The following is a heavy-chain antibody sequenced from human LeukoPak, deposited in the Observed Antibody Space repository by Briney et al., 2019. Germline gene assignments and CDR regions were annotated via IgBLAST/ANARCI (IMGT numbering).Heavy chain of an antibody. CDR1: GFAFSSYD. CDR2: ISYDGSDK. Sequence: GGSLRLSCAASGFAFSSYDMHWVRQAPGKGLEWVAVISYDGSDKYYVDPVKDRFTISRDNSKNTLYLQMNSLKAEDAAVYYCARVLSGSYDNYFDYWGQGTLVTVSS. CDR3: ARVLSGSYDNYFDY. V-gene: IGHV3-30*03. J-gene: IGHJ4*02. D-gene: IGHD1-26*01.